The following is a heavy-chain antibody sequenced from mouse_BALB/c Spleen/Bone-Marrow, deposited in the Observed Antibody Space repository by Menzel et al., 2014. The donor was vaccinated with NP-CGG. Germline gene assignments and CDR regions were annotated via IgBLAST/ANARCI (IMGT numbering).Heavy chain of an antibody. J-gene: IGHJ3*01. D-gene: IGHD2-14*01. CDR3: ARGGYDGAWFAY. V-gene: IGHV1S56*01. CDR2: IYPGNVNT. Sequence: QVQLQQSGPELVKPGASVRISCKASGYTFTSYYIHWVKQRPGQGLEWIGWIYPGNVNTNYNEKFKGKATLTADKSSSAAYMQLSSRTSEDSAVYVCARGGYDGAWFAYWGQGTLVTVSA. CDR1: GYTFTSYY.